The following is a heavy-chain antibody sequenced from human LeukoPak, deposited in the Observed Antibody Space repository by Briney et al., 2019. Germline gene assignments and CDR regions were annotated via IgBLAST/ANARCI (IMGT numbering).Heavy chain of an antibody. CDR3: ATDFYDST. CDR1: GFAFSDYA. J-gene: IGHJ5*02. V-gene: IGHV3-15*01. CDR2: IRSNSDGGTI. Sequence: GGSLRLSCAASGFAFSDYAMTWVRQTPGKGLEWVGRIRSNSDGGTIDYAAPVKGRFTLSRDDSKTTLYLQMNSLQTEDTAVYYCATDFYDSTWGQGTLVTVSS. D-gene: IGHD3-22*01.